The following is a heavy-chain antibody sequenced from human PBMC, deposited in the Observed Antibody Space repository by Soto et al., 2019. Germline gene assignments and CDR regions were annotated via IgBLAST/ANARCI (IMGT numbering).Heavy chain of an antibody. CDR3: ARTGITIFGVVIPAEY. CDR2: IDPSDSYT. Sequence: PGESLKISCNGSGYSFTSYWISWVRQMPGKGLEWMGRIDPSDSYTNYSPSFQGHVTSSADKSISTAYLQWSSLKASDTAMYYCARTGITIFGVVIPAEYWGQGTLVTVSS. CDR1: GYSFTSYW. V-gene: IGHV5-10-1*01. D-gene: IGHD3-3*01. J-gene: IGHJ4*02.